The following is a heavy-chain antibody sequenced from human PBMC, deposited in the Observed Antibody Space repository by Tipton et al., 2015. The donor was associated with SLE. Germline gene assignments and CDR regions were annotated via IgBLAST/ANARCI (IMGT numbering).Heavy chain of an antibody. Sequence: LRLSCAASGFTISSYYWSWIRQPPGKGLEWIGYIHHSGTTNYNPSLKSRVTISVDTSKNQFSLKLSSVTAADTAVYYCARALSSGWYYYWGQGTLVTVSS. CDR3: ARALSSGWYYY. J-gene: IGHJ4*02. D-gene: IGHD6-19*01. CDR2: IHHSGTT. CDR1: GFTISSYY. V-gene: IGHV4-59*12.